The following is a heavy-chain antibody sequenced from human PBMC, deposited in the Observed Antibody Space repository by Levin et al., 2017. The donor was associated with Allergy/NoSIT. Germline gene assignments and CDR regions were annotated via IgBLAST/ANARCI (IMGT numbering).Heavy chain of an antibody. D-gene: IGHD3-22*01. CDR3: VRTSLYYYDRTGPTAGFDY. J-gene: IGHJ4*02. CDR2: IFSNDEK. Sequence: SGPTLVKPTETLTLTCTVSGFSLSNARLGVSWIRQPPGKALEWLAHIFSNDEKSYSTSLKSRLTISKDTSKSQVVLTMTNMAPVDTATYYCVRTSLYYYDRTGPTAGFDYWGQGILVTVSS. V-gene: IGHV2-26*01. CDR1: GFSLSNARLG.